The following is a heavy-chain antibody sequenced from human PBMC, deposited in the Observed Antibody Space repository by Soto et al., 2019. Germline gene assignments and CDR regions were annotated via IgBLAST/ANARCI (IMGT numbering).Heavy chain of an antibody. CDR2: MNPNSGNT. Sequence: ASVKVSCKASGYTFTSYDINWVRQATGQGLEWMGWMNPNSGNTGYAQKFQGRVTMTRNTSISTAYMELRSLRSDDTAVYYCGRRDDFWSGYIDYWGQGTLVTVSS. V-gene: IGHV1-8*01. CDR1: GYTFTSYD. D-gene: IGHD3-3*01. CDR3: GRRDDFWSGYIDY. J-gene: IGHJ4*02.